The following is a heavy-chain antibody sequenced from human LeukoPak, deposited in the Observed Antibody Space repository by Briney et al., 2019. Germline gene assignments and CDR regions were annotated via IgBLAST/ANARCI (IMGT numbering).Heavy chain of an antibody. CDR1: GYTFTGYY. V-gene: IGHV1-18*04. D-gene: IGHD3-9*01. CDR3: AREGYDILTGYYRW. Sequence: ASVKVSCKTSGYTFTGYYMHWVRQAPGQGLEWMGWISAYNGNTNYAQKLQGRVTMTTDTSTSTAYMELRSLRSDDTAVYYCAREGYDILTGYYRWWGQGTLVTVSS. CDR2: ISAYNGNT. J-gene: IGHJ4*02.